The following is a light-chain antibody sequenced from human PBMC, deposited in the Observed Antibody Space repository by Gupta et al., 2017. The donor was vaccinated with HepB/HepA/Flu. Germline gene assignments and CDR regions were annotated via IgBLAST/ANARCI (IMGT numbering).Light chain of an antibody. CDR2: EVN. CDR1: SSDVGNYNR. J-gene: IGLJ1*01. Sequence: QSALTQPPSVSGSPGQSVTISCTGTSSDVGNYNRVSWYQQPPSTAPKLLIYEVNNRPSGVPDRFSGSTSGNTASLTISGLQAEDEAYYYCSSYTRFSTYVFGTGTEVTVL. CDR3: SSYTRFSTYV. V-gene: IGLV2-18*02.